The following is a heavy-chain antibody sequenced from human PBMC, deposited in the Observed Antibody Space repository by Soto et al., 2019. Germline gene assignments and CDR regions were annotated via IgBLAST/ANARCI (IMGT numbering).Heavy chain of an antibody. J-gene: IGHJ5*02. Sequence: SETLSLTCAVYGGSFSGYSLTWIRQPPGKGLEWIGEINHSGNTKYNPSLKSRVTISVDTSKNQFSVKLSSVTAADTAVYYCAEYSSGYHWFDPWGQGTLVTVSS. CDR3: AEYSSGYHWFDP. CDR2: INHSGNT. V-gene: IGHV4-34*01. D-gene: IGHD3-22*01. CDR1: GGSFSGYS.